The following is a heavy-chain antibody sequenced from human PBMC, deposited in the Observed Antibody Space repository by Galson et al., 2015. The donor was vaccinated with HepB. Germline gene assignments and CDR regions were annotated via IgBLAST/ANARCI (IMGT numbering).Heavy chain of an antibody. Sequence: SLRLSCAASGFTFSSYAMHWVRQAPGKGLEWVAVISYDGSNKYYADSVKGRFTISRDNSKNTLYLQMNSLRAEDTAVYYCARDGMGATNGGWFDPWGQGTLVTVSS. CDR3: ARDGMGATNGGWFDP. CDR1: GFTFSSYA. CDR2: ISYDGSNK. V-gene: IGHV3-30*04. D-gene: IGHD1-26*01. J-gene: IGHJ5*02.